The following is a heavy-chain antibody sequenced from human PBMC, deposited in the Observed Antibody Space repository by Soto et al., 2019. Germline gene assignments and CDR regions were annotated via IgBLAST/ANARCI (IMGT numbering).Heavy chain of an antibody. CDR2: IIPIFGTA. CDR1: GGTFSSYA. D-gene: IGHD5-18*01. V-gene: IGHV1-69*06. Sequence: SVKVSCKASGGTFSSYAISWVRQAPGQGLEWTGGIIPIFGTANYAQKFQGRVTITADKSTSTAYMELSSLRSEDTAVYYCAGDTEDTAIYTTTALPHGMDVWGQGTTVTVSS. CDR3: AGDTEDTAIYTTTALPHGMDV. J-gene: IGHJ6*02.